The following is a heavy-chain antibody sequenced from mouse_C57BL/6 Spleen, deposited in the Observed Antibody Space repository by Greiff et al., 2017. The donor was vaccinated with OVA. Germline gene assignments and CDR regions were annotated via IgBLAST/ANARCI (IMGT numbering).Heavy chain of an antibody. CDR1: GFNIKDYY. J-gene: IGHJ3*01. V-gene: IGHV14-2*01. Sequence: VQLQQSGAELVKPGASVKLSCTASGFNIKDYYMHWVKQRTEQGLEWIGCIDPEDGETKYAPTFQGQATITADTSSNTGYLQLSSLTSEDTAGYYCARIRDYVGGMEYWGQGTLVTVSA. CDR2: IDPEDGET. CDR3: ARIRDYVGGMEY. D-gene: IGHD1-1*01.